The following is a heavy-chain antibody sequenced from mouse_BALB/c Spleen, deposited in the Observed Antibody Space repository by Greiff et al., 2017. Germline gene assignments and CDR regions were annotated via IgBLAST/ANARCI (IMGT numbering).Heavy chain of an antibody. Sequence: QVHVKQSGAELVRPGTSVKISCKASGYTFTNYWLGWVKQRPGHGLEWIGDIYPGGGYTNYNEKFKGKATLTADTSSSTAYMQLSSLTSEDSAVYFCAYGSKASWFAYWGQGTLVTVSA. CDR2: IYPGGGYT. V-gene: IGHV1-63*02. CDR1: GYTFTNYW. J-gene: IGHJ3*01. CDR3: AYGSKASWFAY. D-gene: IGHD1-1*01.